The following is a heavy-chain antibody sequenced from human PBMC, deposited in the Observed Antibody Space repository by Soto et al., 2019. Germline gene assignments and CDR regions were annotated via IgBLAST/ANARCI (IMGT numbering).Heavy chain of an antibody. CDR2: IYHSGST. CDR3: ARAAMGGSSWPFDY. D-gene: IGHD6-13*01. J-gene: IGHJ4*02. CDR1: GGSISSSNW. V-gene: IGHV4-4*02. Sequence: SETLSLTCAVSGGSISSSNWWSWVRQPPGKGLEWIGEIYHSGSTNDNPSLKSRVTISVDKSKNQFSLKLSSVTAGDTAVYYCARAAMGGSSWPFDYWGQGTLVTVS.